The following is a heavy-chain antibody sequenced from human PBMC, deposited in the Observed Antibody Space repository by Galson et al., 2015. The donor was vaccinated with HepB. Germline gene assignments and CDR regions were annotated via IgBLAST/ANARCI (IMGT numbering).Heavy chain of an antibody. CDR2: IYWNDDK. J-gene: IGHJ6*02. CDR3: AHRLDEPSVGGYYYGMDV. Sequence: PALVKPTQTLTLTCTFSGFSLSTSGVGVGWIRQPPGKALEWLALIYWNDDKRYSPSLKSRLTITKDTSKNQVVLTMTNMDPVDTATYYCAHRLDEPSVGGYYYGMDVWGQGTTVTVSS. D-gene: IGHD1-14*01. CDR1: GFSLSTSGVG. V-gene: IGHV2-5*01.